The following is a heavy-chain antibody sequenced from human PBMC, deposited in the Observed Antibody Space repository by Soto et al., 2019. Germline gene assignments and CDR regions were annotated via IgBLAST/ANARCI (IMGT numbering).Heavy chain of an antibody. V-gene: IGHV3-30*18. CDR2: ILYDGSKK. D-gene: IGHD6-19*01. Sequence: QVQLVESGGGVVQPGRSLRLSCAASGFTFSSYGMHWVRQAPGKGLEWVAVILYDGSKKYYADSVKGRFTISRDNSKNTMYLQMSSLTGEDTALYYCVKDGSSGWPYFGDMDVWGRGTTVTVSS. J-gene: IGHJ6*02. CDR3: VKDGSSGWPYFGDMDV. CDR1: GFTFSSYG.